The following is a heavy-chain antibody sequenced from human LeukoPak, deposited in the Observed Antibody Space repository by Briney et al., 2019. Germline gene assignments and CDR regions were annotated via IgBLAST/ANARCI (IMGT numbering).Heavy chain of an antibody. CDR3: ANSRRAYCSGGSCFGLWDY. V-gene: IGHV3-74*01. CDR2: INSDESST. J-gene: IGHJ4*02. CDR1: GFTFSTYW. D-gene: IGHD2-15*01. Sequence: GGSLRLSCAASGFTFSTYWMDWVRQAPGKGLVWVSRINSDESSTTYADSVKGRFTISRDNAKNTLYLQMNSLRAEDTAVYYCANSRRAYCSGGSCFGLWDYWGQGTLVTVSS.